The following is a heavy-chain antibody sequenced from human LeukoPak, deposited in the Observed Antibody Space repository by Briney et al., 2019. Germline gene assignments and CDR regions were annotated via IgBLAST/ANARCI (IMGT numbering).Heavy chain of an antibody. V-gene: IGHV4-59*01. J-gene: IGHJ5*02. D-gene: IGHD3-16*01. Sequence: SETLSLTCSVSGGSIGSFFWSWIRQPPGKALEWIGYIHYSGSTKYNPSLKSRVTISVDTSENQFSLTLNSVTAADTAVYYCARSRGGYGDYGSWFDPWGQGILVTVSS. CDR1: GGSIGSFF. CDR3: ARSRGGYGDYGSWFDP. CDR2: IHYSGST.